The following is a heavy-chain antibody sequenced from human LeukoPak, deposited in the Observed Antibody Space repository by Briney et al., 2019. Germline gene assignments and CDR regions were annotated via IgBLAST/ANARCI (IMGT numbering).Heavy chain of an antibody. J-gene: IGHJ4*02. D-gene: IGHD3-9*01. CDR1: GDTFTSYG. CDR2: ISAYNGNT. CDR3: ARDHEYYDILTGAFDY. Sequence: ASVKVSCKASGDTFTSYGISWVRQAPGQGLEWMGWISAYNGNTNYAQKLQGRVTMTTDTSTSTAYMELRSLRSDGTAVYYCARDHEYYDILTGAFDYWGQGTLVTVSS. V-gene: IGHV1-18*04.